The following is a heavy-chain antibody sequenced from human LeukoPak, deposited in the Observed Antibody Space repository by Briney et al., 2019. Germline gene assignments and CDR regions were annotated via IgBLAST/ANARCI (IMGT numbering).Heavy chain of an antibody. Sequence: GGSLRLSCAASGFTFSSYAMHWVRQAPGKGLEWVAVLSYDVSNEYYADSVKGRFTISRHNSKNTLYLQMNSLRAEDTAVYYCARDGNRDGYNYDYFDYWGQGTLVTVSS. CDR2: LSYDVSNE. D-gene: IGHD5-24*01. CDR3: ARDGNRDGYNYDYFDY. CDR1: GFTFSSYA. J-gene: IGHJ4*02. V-gene: IGHV3-30-3*01.